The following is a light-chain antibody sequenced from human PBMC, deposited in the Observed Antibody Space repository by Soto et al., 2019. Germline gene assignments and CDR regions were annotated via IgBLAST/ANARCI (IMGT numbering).Light chain of an antibody. CDR2: EAS. CDR3: QQYTNFPLT. Sequence: DIQMTQSPSTLSASVGDRVTITCRASQSISSWLAWYQQKPGKDPKLLIHEASRLESGVPSRFSGSESGTEFTLTISGLHAEDFATYYCQQYTNFPLTFGGGTKVEIK. J-gene: IGKJ4*01. CDR1: QSISSW. V-gene: IGKV1-5*01.